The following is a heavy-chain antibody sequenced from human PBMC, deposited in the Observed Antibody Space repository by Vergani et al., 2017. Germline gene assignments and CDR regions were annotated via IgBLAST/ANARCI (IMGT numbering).Heavy chain of an antibody. V-gene: IGHV1-69*13. D-gene: IGHD1-26*01. Sequence: QVQLVQSGAEVKKPGASVKVSCKASGYTFTSYGISWVRQAPGQGLEWMGGIIPIFGTANYAQKFQGRVTITADESTSTAYMELSSLRSEDTAVYYCARGGVVGAKGDWFDPWGQGTLVTVSS. CDR1: GYTFTSYG. CDR2: IIPIFGTA. J-gene: IGHJ5*02. CDR3: ARGGVVGAKGDWFDP.